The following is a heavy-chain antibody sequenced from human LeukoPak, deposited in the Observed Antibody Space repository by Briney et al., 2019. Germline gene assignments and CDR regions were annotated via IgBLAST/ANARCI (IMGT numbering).Heavy chain of an antibody. CDR2: ISGSGDT. CDR1: GGSISDSNYF. Sequence: PSETLSLTCTVSGGSISDSNYFWGWIRQAPGKGLEWVSYISGSGDTNYADSVMGRFTISRDNAKNSLYLQMNSLRAEDTAVYYCARDQGDNYDSSGYYPYWGQGTLVSVSS. V-gene: IGHV3-11*06. J-gene: IGHJ4*02. CDR3: ARDQGDNYDSSGYYPY. D-gene: IGHD3-22*01.